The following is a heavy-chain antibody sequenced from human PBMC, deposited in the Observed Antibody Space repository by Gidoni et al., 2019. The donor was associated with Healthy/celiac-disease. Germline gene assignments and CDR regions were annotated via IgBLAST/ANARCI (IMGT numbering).Heavy chain of an antibody. CDR1: RFTFRSYA. CDR2: ISYDGSNK. J-gene: IGHJ5*02. Sequence: QVQLVESGGGLFQPGRSLTLSCAASRFTFRSYAMHWVRQAPGKGPEWVAVISYDGSNKYYADAVKGRFTISRDNSKNTLYRQMNSLRAEDTAVYYCARGYYYDSSTWFDPWGQGTLVTVSS. CDR3: ARGYYYDSSTWFDP. D-gene: IGHD3-22*01. V-gene: IGHV3-30-3*01.